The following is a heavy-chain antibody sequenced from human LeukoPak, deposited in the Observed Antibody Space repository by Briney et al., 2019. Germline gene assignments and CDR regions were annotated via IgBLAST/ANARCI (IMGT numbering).Heavy chain of an antibody. Sequence: GASVKVSCKASGYTFTSYGITWVRQASGQGLEWMGWISAYNGNTNHAQKFQDRVTMTTDTSTSTAYMELRSLRSDDTAVYYCAREGYYSSGWDRADYWGQGTLVTVSS. D-gene: IGHD6-19*01. V-gene: IGHV1-18*01. CDR1: GYTFTSYG. CDR2: ISAYNGNT. J-gene: IGHJ4*02. CDR3: AREGYYSSGWDRADY.